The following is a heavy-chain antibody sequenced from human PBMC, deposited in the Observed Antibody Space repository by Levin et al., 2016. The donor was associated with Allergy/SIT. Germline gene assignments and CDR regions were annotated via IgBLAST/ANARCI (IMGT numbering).Heavy chain of an antibody. CDR3: VHAVNIDYNDSWGYARGGAGLDY. Sequence: SGPTLVKPTQTLTLTCSFSGFSLSTNGMGVGWIRQPPGKALEWLAVIYWHDAQLYLPSLENRLTITKDTSKSQVVLKMTNMDPADTAIYYCVHAVNIDYNDSWGYARGGAGLDYWGQGTLVTVSS. CDR1: GFSLSTNGMG. CDR2: IYWHDAQ. D-gene: IGHD3-22*01. J-gene: IGHJ4*02. V-gene: IGHV2-5*01.